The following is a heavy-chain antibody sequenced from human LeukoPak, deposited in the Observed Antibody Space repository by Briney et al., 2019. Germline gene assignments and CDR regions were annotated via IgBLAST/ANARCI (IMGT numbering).Heavy chain of an antibody. CDR2: INSDGNST. D-gene: IGHD2-8*02. Sequence: PGGSLRLSCAASGFTFSSYWMHRVRQAPGKGLVWVSRINSDGNSTIYADSVKGRFTISRDNAKNTPYLQMNSLRAEDTAVYYCARTTGHFDYWGQGTLVTVSS. CDR3: ARTTGHFDY. CDR1: GFTFSSYW. V-gene: IGHV3-74*01. J-gene: IGHJ4*02.